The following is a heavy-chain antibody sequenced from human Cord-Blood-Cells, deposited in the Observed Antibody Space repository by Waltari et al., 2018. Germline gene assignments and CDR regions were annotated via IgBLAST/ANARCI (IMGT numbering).Heavy chain of an antibody. CDR1: GGSFSGYY. CDR3: ARGKTGDEDY. D-gene: IGHD7-27*01. CDR2: INQSGST. J-gene: IGHJ4*02. V-gene: IGHV4-34*01. Sequence: QVQLQQWGAGLLKPSETLSLTCAVYGGSFSGYYWSWIRQPPGKGLEWIGEINQSGSTNYNPSLKSRVTISVDTSKNQFSLKLSSVTAADTAVYYCARGKTGDEDYWGQGTLVTVSS.